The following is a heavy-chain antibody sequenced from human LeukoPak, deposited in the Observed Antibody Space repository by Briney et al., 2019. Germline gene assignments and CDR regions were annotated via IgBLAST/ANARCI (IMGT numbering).Heavy chain of an antibody. CDR3: ARVYSGYGVDY. V-gene: IGHV4-30-2*01. Sequence: SQTLSLTRAVSGGSISSGGYSWSWIRQPPGKGLEWIGYIYHSGSTYYNPSLKSRVTISVDRSKNQFSLKLSSVTAADTAVYYCARVYSGYGVDYWGQGTLVTVSS. CDR1: GGSISSGGYS. J-gene: IGHJ4*02. CDR2: IYHSGST. D-gene: IGHD5-12*01.